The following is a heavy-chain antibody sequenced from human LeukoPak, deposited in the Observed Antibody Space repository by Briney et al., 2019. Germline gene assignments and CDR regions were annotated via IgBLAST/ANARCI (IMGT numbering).Heavy chain of an antibody. CDR3: VGVRGFDG. CDR1: VGSISRSSDY. D-gene: IGHD3-16*01. V-gene: IGHV4-39*01. Sequence: SETLSLTCTVSVGSISRSSDYLGWIRQSPGKGLEWIGTTYRRGATYYNPSLKSRIIISLHTSKNQFSLNLTSVIATDTAVYYCVGVRGFDGRGQGTMGTVS. CDR2: TYRRGAT. J-gene: IGHJ3*01.